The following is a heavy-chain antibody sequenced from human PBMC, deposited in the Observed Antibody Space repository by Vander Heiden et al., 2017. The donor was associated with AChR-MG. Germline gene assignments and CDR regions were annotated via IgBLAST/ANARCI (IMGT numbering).Heavy chain of an antibody. Sequence: EVQLVESGGGLVQPGGSLRLSCAASGFTFSSYWMSWVRQAPGKGLEWVANIKQDGSEKYYVDSVKGRFTISRDNAKNSLYLQMNSLRAEDTAVYYCARLNYYDSSGYYPAAFDIWGQGTMVTVSS. CDR3: ARLNYYDSSGYYPAAFDI. CDR2: IKQDGSEK. J-gene: IGHJ3*02. CDR1: GFTFSSYW. V-gene: IGHV3-7*01. D-gene: IGHD3-22*01.